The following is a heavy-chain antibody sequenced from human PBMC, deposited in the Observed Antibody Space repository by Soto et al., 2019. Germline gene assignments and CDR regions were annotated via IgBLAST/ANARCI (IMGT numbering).Heavy chain of an antibody. CDR2: INHSGST. CDR1: GGSFSGYY. V-gene: IGHV4-34*01. D-gene: IGHD3-10*01. CDR3: AQSSGNEPGWFDP. Sequence: PSETLSLSCAVYGGSFSGYYWSWIRQPLGKGLEWIGEINHSGSTNYNPSLKSRVTISVDTSKNQFSLKLSSVTAADTAVYYCAQSSGNEPGWFDPWGQGTLVTVSS. J-gene: IGHJ5*02.